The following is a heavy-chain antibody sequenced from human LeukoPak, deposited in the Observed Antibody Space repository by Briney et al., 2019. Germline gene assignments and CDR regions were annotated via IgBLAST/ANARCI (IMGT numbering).Heavy chain of an antibody. Sequence: GGSLRLSRAASGFTFRDYYMGWIRQAPGKGLEWVSYISPTGGALYYADSVKGRFAISRDNGQNSLFLQMNGLRAEDTALYYCAKDILAAGLFFDYWGQGTLVTVSS. CDR1: GFTFRDYY. D-gene: IGHD6-13*01. J-gene: IGHJ4*02. CDR3: AKDILAAGLFFDY. V-gene: IGHV3-11*01. CDR2: ISPTGGAL.